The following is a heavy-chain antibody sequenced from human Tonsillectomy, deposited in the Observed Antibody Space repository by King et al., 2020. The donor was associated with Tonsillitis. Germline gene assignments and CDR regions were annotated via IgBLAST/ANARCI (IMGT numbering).Heavy chain of an antibody. CDR1: GFTFHDYA. D-gene: IGHD3-16*01. J-gene: IGHJ3*02. V-gene: IGHV3-9*01. Sequence: VQLVESGGGLAQPGRSLRLSCAASGFTFHDYAMHWVRQAPGQGLEWVSSISLKSGRLAYADSVKGRFIISRDNAKNSLYLQMNSLRPEDTAMYYCAKTYGGVIESDAFDIWGQGTMVTVSS. CDR2: ISLKSGRL. CDR3: AKTYGGVIESDAFDI.